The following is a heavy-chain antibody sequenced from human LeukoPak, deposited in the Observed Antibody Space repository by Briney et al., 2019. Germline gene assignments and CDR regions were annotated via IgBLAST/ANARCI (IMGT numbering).Heavy chain of an antibody. CDR2: IYKSGST. Sequence: GGSLRLSCAVSGFTVTKTYMSWVRQAPGRGLEWVSIIYKSGSTYYADSVKGRFTISRDNSKNTLFLQMDSLRSEDTAVYYCATWASSILGTDCWGQGTLVTVSS. CDR1: GFTVTKTY. J-gene: IGHJ4*02. V-gene: IGHV3-66*03. CDR3: ATWASSILGTDC. D-gene: IGHD3-3*01.